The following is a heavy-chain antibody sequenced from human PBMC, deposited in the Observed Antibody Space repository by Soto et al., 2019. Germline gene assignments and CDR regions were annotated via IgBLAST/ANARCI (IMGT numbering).Heavy chain of an antibody. CDR2: ISSSSSTI. CDR1: GFTFSSYS. D-gene: IGHD6-6*01. Sequence: EVQLVESGGGLVQPGGSLRLSCAASGFTFSSYSMNWVRQAPGKGLEWVSYISSSSSTIYYADSVKGRFTISRDNAKNSLYLQMNSLRDEDTAVYYCARDIRKLSSSSFFSYWGQGTLVTVSS. J-gene: IGHJ4*02. CDR3: ARDIRKLSSSSFFSY. V-gene: IGHV3-48*02.